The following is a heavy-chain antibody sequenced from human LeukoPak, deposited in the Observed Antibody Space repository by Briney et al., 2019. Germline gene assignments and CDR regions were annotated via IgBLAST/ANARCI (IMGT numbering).Heavy chain of an antibody. J-gene: IGHJ2*01. D-gene: IGHD5-18*01. V-gene: IGHV7-4-1*02. CDR1: GYTFTNYA. CDR3: ARRGVFGYSHDL. CDR2: INTNTGNS. Sequence: ASVKVSCKASGYTFTNYAMNWVRQAPGQGLEWLGWINTNTGNSTYAQGFTGRLVLSLDTSVSTAYLQISSLEAGDTAVYYCARRGVFGYSHDLWGRGTLVTVSS.